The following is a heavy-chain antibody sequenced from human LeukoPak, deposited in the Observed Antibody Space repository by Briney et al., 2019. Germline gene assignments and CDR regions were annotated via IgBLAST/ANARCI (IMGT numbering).Heavy chain of an antibody. Sequence: PGGSLRLSCAASGFTFSSYAMSWVRQAPGKGLEWVSAISGSGGSTYYADSVKGRFTISRDNSKNTLNLQMNSLRAEDTAVYYCAKGADIVAVPAAYPVDYWGQGTLVTVSS. D-gene: IGHD2-2*01. CDR3: AKGADIVAVPAAYPVDY. V-gene: IGHV3-23*01. CDR1: GFTFSSYA. J-gene: IGHJ4*02. CDR2: ISGSGGST.